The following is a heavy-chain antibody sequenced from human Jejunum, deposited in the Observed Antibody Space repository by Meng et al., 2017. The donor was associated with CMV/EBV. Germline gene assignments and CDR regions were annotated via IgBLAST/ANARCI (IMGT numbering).Heavy chain of an antibody. V-gene: IGHV3-30-3*01. D-gene: IGHD4-11*01. CDR3: AREDDYRNYFDH. CDR2: ISGDGNKR. Sequence: SGFTFRNDPMHGGRQAPGKGLEGLAVISGDGNKRFHADSVMGRFTISRDNSKNTLSLQMDGLRGEDTGVYYCAREDDYRNYFDHWGRGTQVTVSS. J-gene: IGHJ4*02. CDR1: GFTFRNDP.